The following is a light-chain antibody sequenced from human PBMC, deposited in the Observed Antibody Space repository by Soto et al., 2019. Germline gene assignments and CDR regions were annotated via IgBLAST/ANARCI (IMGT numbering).Light chain of an antibody. CDR3: QQYNSYPWT. J-gene: IGKJ1*01. Sequence: DIQMTQSPSTLSAYVGDRVTITCRASQSISSWLAWYQQKPGKAPTLLIYDASSLESGVPSRFSGSGSGTEFTLTISSLQPDDFATYYCQQYNSYPWTFGQGTKVEIK. CDR1: QSISSW. CDR2: DAS. V-gene: IGKV1-5*01.